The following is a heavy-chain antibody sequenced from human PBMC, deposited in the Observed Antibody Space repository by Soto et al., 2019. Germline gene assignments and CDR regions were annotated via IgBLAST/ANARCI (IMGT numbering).Heavy chain of an antibody. Sequence: SETLCLTCTVSGGSISSYYWSWIRQPPGKGLEWIGYIYYSGTTNYNPSLKSRVTISVDTSKNQFSLKLNSVTAADTAVYYCARVPDRWGQGTLVTVSS. V-gene: IGHV4-59*12. CDR2: IYYSGTT. D-gene: IGHD2-2*01. J-gene: IGHJ5*02. CDR1: GGSISSYY. CDR3: ARVPDR.